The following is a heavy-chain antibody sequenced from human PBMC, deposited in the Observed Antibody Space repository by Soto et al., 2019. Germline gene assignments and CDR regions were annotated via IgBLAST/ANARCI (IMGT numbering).Heavy chain of an antibody. Sequence: SETLSLTCAVSGASISSSNWWSWVRQPPGKGLEWIGEIFHSGDTDYNPSLKSRVTISVDKTKNQFSLKLNSVTAADTAVYYCAKGMDPVEVDYHFDYWGQGILVTVSS. J-gene: IGHJ4*02. D-gene: IGHD4-17*01. V-gene: IGHV4-4*02. CDR1: GASISSSNW. CDR3: AKGMDPVEVDYHFDY. CDR2: IFHSGDT.